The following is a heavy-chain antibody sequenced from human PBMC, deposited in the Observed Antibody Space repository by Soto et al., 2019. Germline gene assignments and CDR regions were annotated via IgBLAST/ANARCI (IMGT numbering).Heavy chain of an antibody. CDR2: ISGSGGST. CDR3: ARESEDLTSNFDY. V-gene: IGHV3-23*01. J-gene: IGHJ4*02. CDR1: GFTFSSYA. Sequence: GGALRVSCAGSGFTFSSYAMSCVRQAPGKGLEWVSAISGSGGSTYSGDSMKGRFTISRDDAKNSLYLEMNSLRAEDTAVYYCARESEDLTSNFDYWGQGTLVTVSS.